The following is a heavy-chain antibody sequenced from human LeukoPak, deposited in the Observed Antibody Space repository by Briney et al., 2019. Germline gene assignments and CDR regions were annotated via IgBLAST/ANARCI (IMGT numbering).Heavy chain of an antibody. CDR2: ITGSGGYT. Sequence: PGGSLRLSCAASGFTFSSYAMNWVRQAPGKGLEWVSGITGSGGYTYYADPVKGRFSISRDNSKNTLYLQIKSLRTEDTAQYFCARAGWGGSYFDAFDLWGHGTMVTVSS. CDR1: GFTFSSYA. D-gene: IGHD1-26*01. J-gene: IGHJ3*01. CDR3: ARAGWGGSYFDAFDL. V-gene: IGHV3-23*01.